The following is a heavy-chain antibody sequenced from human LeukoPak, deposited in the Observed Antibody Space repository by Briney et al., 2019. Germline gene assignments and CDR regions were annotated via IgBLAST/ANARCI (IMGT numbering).Heavy chain of an antibody. J-gene: IGHJ5*02. V-gene: IGHV3-7*01. CDR3: TGKRFGP. CDR2: IKQDGSEI. Sequence: SLRLSCVASGFXXSSXWMSWVSQAPGKGLEWVANIKQDGSEIYYVDSVKGRFTISRDNAKNSLYLQMNSLRAEDTAVYYCTGKRFGPWGQGTLVIVSS. D-gene: IGHD5-24*01. CDR1: GFXXSSXW.